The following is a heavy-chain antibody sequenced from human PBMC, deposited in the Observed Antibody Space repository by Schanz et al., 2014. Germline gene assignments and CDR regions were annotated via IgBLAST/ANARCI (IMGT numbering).Heavy chain of an antibody. CDR3: ARDSDRHLNVGHFGLDV. CDR1: GFNFGHYG. CDR2: IRYDGSKQ. D-gene: IGHD1-26*01. V-gene: IGHV3-33*04. Sequence: QVQLVESGGGLVRPGGSLRLSCVASGFNFGHYGINWVRQAPGKGLEWVAFIRYDGSKQEYGEFAKGRFAITRDTSKNPVSLEMNSLRIEDPAGLHCARDSDRHLNVGHFGLDVRGQGTTVIVS. J-gene: IGHJ6*02.